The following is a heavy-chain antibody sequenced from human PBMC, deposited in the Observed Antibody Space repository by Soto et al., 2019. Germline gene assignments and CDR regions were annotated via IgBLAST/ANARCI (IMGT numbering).Heavy chain of an antibody. CDR3: TRGGRGFIFGYYDY. CDR2: IRNAANSFYT. Sequence: DVQLVESGGGLVQPGGSLRLSCAASGFTFSDHYMDWVRQTPGKGLEWVGRIRNAANSFYTEYAAFVEGRFTISRDDSKNSVFLQMNSLKIEDTAVYYCTRGGRGFIFGYYDYWGQGTLVTVSS. J-gene: IGHJ4*02. CDR1: GFTFSDHY. V-gene: IGHV3-72*01. D-gene: IGHD3-3*02.